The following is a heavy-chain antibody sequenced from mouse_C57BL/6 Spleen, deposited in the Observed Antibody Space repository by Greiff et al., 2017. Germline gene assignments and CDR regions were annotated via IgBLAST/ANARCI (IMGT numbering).Heavy chain of an antibody. Sequence: QVQLQQPGAELVKPGASVKVSCKASGYTFTSYWMHWVKQRPGQGLEWIGRIHPSDGDTNYNQKFKGKATLTVDKSSSTAYMQLSSLTSEDSAVYYCAIDYGSSLFAYWGQGTLVTVSA. CDR1: GYTFTSYW. CDR3: AIDYGSSLFAY. CDR2: IHPSDGDT. V-gene: IGHV1-74*01. D-gene: IGHD1-1*01. J-gene: IGHJ3*01.